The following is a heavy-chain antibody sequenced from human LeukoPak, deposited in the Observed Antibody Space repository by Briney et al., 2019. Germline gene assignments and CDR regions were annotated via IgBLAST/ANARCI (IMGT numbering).Heavy chain of an antibody. CDR1: GFTSSGSS. CDR3: SFGHYGLDG. CDR2: IGSKVDNYAT. V-gene: IGHV3-73*01. J-gene: IGHJ6*02. D-gene: IGHD3-16*01. Sequence: GGSLSLSCAASGFTSSGSSMNWVRQASGKGLEWVGRIGSKVDNYATAYVESVKGRFIISREDSKNTAYLQMNSLKTEDTAVYYCSFGHYGLDGWGQGTTVTVSS.